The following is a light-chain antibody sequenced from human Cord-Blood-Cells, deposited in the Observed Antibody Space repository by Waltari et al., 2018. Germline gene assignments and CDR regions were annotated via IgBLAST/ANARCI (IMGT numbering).Light chain of an antibody. Sequence: DIQMTQSPSTLSSSVGDRVTITCRASQSISSWLAWYQQKPGKAPKLLLYDASSVESVVASRFGGSGSGTEFTLTISSVQADDFATYYCQHYNSYWTFGQGTKVEIK. CDR3: QHYNSYWT. CDR2: DAS. V-gene: IGKV1-5*01. CDR1: QSISSW. J-gene: IGKJ1*01.